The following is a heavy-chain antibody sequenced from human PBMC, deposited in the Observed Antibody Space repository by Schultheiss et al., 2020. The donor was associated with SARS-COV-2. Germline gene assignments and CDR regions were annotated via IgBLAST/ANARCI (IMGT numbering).Heavy chain of an antibody. CDR1: GFTFSSYA. CDR3: ARDGPVYSSSSPYYYYMDV. Sequence: GGSLRLSCAASGFTFSSYAMSWVRQAPGKGLEWVSAISGSGGSTYYADSVKGRFTISRDNAKNSLYLQMNSLRAEDTAVYYCARDGPVYSSSSPYYYYMDVWGKGTTVTVSS. J-gene: IGHJ6*03. CDR2: ISGSGGST. V-gene: IGHV3-23*01. D-gene: IGHD6-6*01.